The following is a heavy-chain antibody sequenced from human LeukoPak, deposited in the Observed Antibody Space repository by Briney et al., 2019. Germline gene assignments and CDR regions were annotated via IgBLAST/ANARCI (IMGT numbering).Heavy chain of an antibody. CDR3: ASRYEFGAFDI. CDR2: MNPNSGNT. V-gene: IGHV1-8*01. J-gene: IGHJ3*02. Sequence: GASVKVSCKASGYIFTCYDINWVRQATGQAREWMGWMNPNSGNTGYAQKFQGRVTMTRNTSISTAYMELSSLRSEDTAVYYCASRYEFGAFDIWGQGTMVTVSS. CDR1: GYIFTCYD. D-gene: IGHD2-2*01.